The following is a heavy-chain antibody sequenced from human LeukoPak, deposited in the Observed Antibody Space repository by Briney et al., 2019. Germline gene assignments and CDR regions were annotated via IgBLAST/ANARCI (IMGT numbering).Heavy chain of an antibody. V-gene: IGHV3-30*02. Sequence: PGGSLRLSCAASGFTFSNYGMHWVRQAPGKGLEWVAYIRNDGSNNYYEDSVKGRFTISRDNSKNMLYLQMNSLRAEDTAMYFCANDPGYRDFWGQGTLVTVSS. CDR2: IRNDGSNN. J-gene: IGHJ4*02. CDR3: ANDPGYRDF. D-gene: IGHD5-18*01. CDR1: GFTFSNYG.